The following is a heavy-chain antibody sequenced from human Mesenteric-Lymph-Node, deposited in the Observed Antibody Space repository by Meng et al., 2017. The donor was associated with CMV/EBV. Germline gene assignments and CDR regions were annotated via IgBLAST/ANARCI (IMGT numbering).Heavy chain of an antibody. CDR2: IHYSGGT. D-gene: IGHD4-11*01. Sequence: SQTLSLTCTVSGGSVSSNNYYWSWIRQPPGKGLQYIGYIHYSGGTKYNSSLKSRVTISIDTSKNQFSLKLSSVTAADTAIYYCAGDRSDYNTHSGMDVWGQGTTVTVSS. J-gene: IGHJ6*02. CDR1: GGSVSSNNYY. CDR3: AGDRSDYNTHSGMDV. V-gene: IGHV4-61*01.